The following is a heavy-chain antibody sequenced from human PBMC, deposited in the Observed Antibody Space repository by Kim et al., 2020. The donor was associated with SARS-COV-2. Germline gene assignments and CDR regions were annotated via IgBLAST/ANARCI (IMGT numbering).Heavy chain of an antibody. D-gene: IGHD3-22*01. CDR2: IYTSGST. J-gene: IGHJ5*02. CDR3: ARGGYYYDSSGYRWFDP. V-gene: IGHV4-61*02. Sequence: SETLSLTCTVSGGSISSGSYYWSWIRQPAGKGLEWIGRIYTSGSTNYNPSLKSRVTISVDTSKNQFSLKLSSVTAADTAVYYCARGGYYYDSSGYRWFDPWGQGTLVTVSS. CDR1: GGSISSGSYY.